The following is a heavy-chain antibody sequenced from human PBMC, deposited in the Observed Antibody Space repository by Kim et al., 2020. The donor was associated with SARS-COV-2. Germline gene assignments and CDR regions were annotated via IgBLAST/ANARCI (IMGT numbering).Heavy chain of an antibody. CDR3: RTYYYAGGFDY. CDR2: INTDGSTT. J-gene: IGHJ4*02. D-gene: IGHD3-10*01. V-gene: IGHV3-74*01. Sequence: GGSLRLSCAASGFTFSTYWMHWVRQVPGKGLVWVSRINTDGSTTNYADSVKGRFTISRDNAKNTLYLQMNSLRVEDTAVYYCRTYYYAGGFDYWGQGTLVTVSS. CDR1: GFTFSTYW.